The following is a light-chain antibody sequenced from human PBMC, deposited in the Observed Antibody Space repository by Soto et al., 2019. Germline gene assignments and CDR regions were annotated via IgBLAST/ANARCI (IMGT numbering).Light chain of an antibody. J-gene: IGKJ1*01. V-gene: IGKV3-15*01. CDR2: GAS. Sequence: EIVLIQSVAALSVSPGERATLSCRASQSVSSNLAWYQQKPGQAPRLLIYGASTRATGIPARFSGSGSGTEFTLTISSLQSEDFAVYYCQQYNTWPPWTFGQGIKVDIK. CDR3: QQYNTWPPWT. CDR1: QSVSSN.